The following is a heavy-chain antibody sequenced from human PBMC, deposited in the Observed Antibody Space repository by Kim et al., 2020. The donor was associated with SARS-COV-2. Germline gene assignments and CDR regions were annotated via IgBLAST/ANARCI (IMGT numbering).Heavy chain of an antibody. Sequence: GGSLRLSCAASGFTFNRYGMHWVRQAPGKGLEWVAGIWFDGSEEYYADSVKGRFTLSRDNSKNMLYLEMNRLTDEDTAVYHCAKMGMSGYYFELWGQGVLVAVSA. CDR1: GFTFNRYG. V-gene: IGHV3-33*03. D-gene: IGHD5-12*01. CDR2: IWFDGSEE. J-gene: IGHJ4*02. CDR3: AKMGMSGYYFEL.